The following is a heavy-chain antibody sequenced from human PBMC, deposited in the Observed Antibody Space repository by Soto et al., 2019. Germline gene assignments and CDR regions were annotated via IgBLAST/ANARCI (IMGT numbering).Heavy chain of an antibody. D-gene: IGHD6-19*01. Sequence: NPSETLSLTCTVSGGSVSSGAYYWSWIRQHPGKGLEWIGYMYYSGTTYYNPSLKSRVTMSADTSKNQFSLKLNSVTAADTAMYYCARALAVNPTGDLSYFDYWGLGTLVPVSS. CDR2: MYYSGTT. J-gene: IGHJ4*02. CDR1: GGSVSSGAYY. CDR3: ARALAVNPTGDLSYFDY. V-gene: IGHV4-31*03.